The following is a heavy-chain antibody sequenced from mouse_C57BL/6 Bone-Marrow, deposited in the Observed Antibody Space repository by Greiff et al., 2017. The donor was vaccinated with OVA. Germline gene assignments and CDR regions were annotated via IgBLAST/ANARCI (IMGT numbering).Heavy chain of an antibody. CDR3: ARDHYYGSSYHFAY. V-gene: IGHV3-6*01. J-gene: IGHJ3*01. Sequence: EVKLVESGPGLVKPSQSLSLTCSVTGYSITSGYYWNWIRQFPGNKLEWMGYISYDGSNNYNPSLKNRISITRDTSKNQFFLKLNSVTTEDTATYYCARDHYYGSSYHFAYWGQGTLVTVSA. D-gene: IGHD1-1*01. CDR2: ISYDGSN. CDR1: GYSITSGYY.